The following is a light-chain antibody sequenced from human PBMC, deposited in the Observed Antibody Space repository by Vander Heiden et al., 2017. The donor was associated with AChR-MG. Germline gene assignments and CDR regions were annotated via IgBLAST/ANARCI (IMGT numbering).Light chain of an antibody. J-gene: IGLJ3*02. Sequence: QSALTQPRSVSGSPGPSVTISCTGTSSDVGGYNYVSWYQQHPGKAPKLMIYDVSKRPSGVPDRFSGSKSGNTASLTISGLQAEDEADYYCCSYAGSRVFGGGTKLTGL. CDR3: CSYAGSRV. V-gene: IGLV2-11*01. CDR2: DVS. CDR1: SSDVGGYNY.